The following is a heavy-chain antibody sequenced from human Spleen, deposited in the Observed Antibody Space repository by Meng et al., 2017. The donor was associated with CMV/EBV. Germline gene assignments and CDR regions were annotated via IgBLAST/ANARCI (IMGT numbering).Heavy chain of an antibody. CDR2: TIPIFATP. V-gene: IGHV1-69*05. J-gene: IGHJ4*02. CDR3: ARDLDNTVAGTIGY. Sequence: KASGGNFGSYAFSWVRQAPGQGLEWMGATIPIFATPNFAQRFQGRVTISTDKSTNTAYMELRSLRSDDTAVYYCARDLDNTVAGTIGYWGQGTLVTVSS. D-gene: IGHD4-23*01. CDR1: GGNFGSYA.